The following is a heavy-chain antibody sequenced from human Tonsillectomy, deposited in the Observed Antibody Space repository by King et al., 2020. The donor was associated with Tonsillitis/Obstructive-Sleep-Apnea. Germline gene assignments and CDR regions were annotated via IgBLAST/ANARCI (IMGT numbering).Heavy chain of an antibody. D-gene: IGHD3-3*01. Sequence: QLVQSGAEVKKPGESLRISCKGSGYSFTSYWITWVRQMPGKGLEWMGRIDPSDSYTNYSPSFQGHVTISVDKSINTAYLQWSSLTASDTAMYSCARHREFWSGSLDDDHYYDIDVWGQGTTVTVSS. CDR3: ARHREFWSGSLDDDHYYDIDV. CDR1: GYSFTSYW. V-gene: IGHV5-10-1*03. CDR2: IDPSDSYT. J-gene: IGHJ6*02.